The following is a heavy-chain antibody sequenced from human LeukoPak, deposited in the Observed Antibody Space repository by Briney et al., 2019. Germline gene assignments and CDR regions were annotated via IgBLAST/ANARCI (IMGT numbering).Heavy chain of an antibody. CDR2: IDTSSTTM. CDR1: GFTFSSYA. V-gene: IGHV3-48*04. CDR3: ARDNWVDC. Sequence: GGSLRLSCAASGFTFSSYAMTWVRQAPGKGLEWVSFIDTSSTTMYYTDSVKGRFTISRDNAKNSLYLQMNSLKVEDTAIYYCARDNWVDCWGQGTLVTVSS. J-gene: IGHJ5*01.